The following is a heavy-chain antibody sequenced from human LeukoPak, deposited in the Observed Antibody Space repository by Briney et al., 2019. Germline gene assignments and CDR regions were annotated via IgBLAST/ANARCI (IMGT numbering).Heavy chain of an antibody. D-gene: IGHD2-2*01. Sequence: PGGSLRLSCAASGFTFSSYAMTWVRQAPGKGLEWVSAISGSGGTTYYADSVKGRFTISRDHSKNTLYLQMNSLRAEDTAVYYCTKHQVPTAMWSSFQHWGQGTLVTVSS. CDR3: TKHQVPTAMWSSFQH. V-gene: IGHV3-23*01. J-gene: IGHJ1*01. CDR1: GFTFSSYA. CDR2: ISGSGGTT.